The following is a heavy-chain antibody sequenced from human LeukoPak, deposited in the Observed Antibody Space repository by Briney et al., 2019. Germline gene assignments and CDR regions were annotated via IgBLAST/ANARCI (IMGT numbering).Heavy chain of an antibody. J-gene: IGHJ3*02. CDR2: ISAYNGNT. V-gene: IGHV1-18*04. Sequence: GASVKVSCKASGYTLTDHHIHWVRQAPGQGLEWMGWISAYNGNTNYAQKLQGRVTMTTDTSTSTAYMELRSLRSDDTAVYYCARVSGSSRSVGPDAFDIWGQGTMVTVSS. CDR1: GYTLTDHH. CDR3: ARVSGSSRSVGPDAFDI. D-gene: IGHD1-26*01.